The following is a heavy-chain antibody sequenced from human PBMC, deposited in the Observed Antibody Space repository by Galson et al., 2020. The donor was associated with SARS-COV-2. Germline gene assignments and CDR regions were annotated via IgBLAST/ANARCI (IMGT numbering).Heavy chain of an antibody. CDR3: AREDPVINAFDI. CDR2: ISYDGSNK. CDR1: GFTFSSYA. Sequence: GGSLRLSCAASGFTFSSYAMHWVRQAPGKGLEWVAVISYDGSNKYYADSVKGRFTISRDNSKNTLYLQMNSLRAEDTAVYYCAREDPVINAFDIWGQGTMVTVSS. V-gene: IGHV3-30*04. J-gene: IGHJ3*02.